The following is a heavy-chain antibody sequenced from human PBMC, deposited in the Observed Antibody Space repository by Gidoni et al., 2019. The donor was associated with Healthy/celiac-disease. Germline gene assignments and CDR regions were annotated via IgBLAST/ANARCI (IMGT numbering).Heavy chain of an antibody. D-gene: IGHD4-4*01. CDR1: GYTFTSSA. V-gene: IGHV1-3*01. CDR3: ARAPGLYDYSNHAPVDY. Sequence: QVQLVQSGAEVKKPGASVKVSCKASGYTFTSSAMHWVLQAPGQRLEWMGWINAGNGNTKYAQKFQGRVTSTRYTSASTGYMELSSLRSEDTAVYYCARAPGLYDYSNHAPVDYWEQGTLVTVSS. J-gene: IGHJ4*02. CDR2: INAGNGNT.